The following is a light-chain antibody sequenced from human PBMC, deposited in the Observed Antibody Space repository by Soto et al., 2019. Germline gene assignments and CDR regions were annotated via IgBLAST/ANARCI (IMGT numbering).Light chain of an antibody. J-gene: IGKJ1*01. CDR3: QQYVRSPRT. CDR1: QSVTSSY. V-gene: IGKV3-20*01. Sequence: EIVLAQSPGTLSLSPGERATLSCRASQSVTSSYLAWYQQKPGQAPRLVMYGASIRTSGIPDRFSGSGSGTDFTLTISRLEPEDFAVYYCQQYVRSPRTFGQGTKVDIK. CDR2: GAS.